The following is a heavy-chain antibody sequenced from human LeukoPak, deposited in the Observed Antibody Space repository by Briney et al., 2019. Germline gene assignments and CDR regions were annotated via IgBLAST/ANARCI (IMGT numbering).Heavy chain of an antibody. CDR2: ISGSGGST. J-gene: IGHJ6*03. CDR1: GFTFSSYA. Sequence: PGGSLRLSCAASGFTFSSYAMSWVRQAPGKGLEWVSAISGSGGSTYYADSVKGRFTISRDNSKNTLYLQMNSLRAEDTALYHCARDKKRTLWFGELTGLYYYMDVWGKGTTVTISS. D-gene: IGHD3-10*01. V-gene: IGHV3-23*01. CDR3: ARDKKRTLWFGELTGLYYYMDV.